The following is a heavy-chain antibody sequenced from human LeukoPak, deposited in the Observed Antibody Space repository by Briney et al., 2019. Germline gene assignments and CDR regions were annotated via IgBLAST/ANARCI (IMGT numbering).Heavy chain of an antibody. D-gene: IGHD3-22*01. CDR1: GFTFSNYW. Sequence: GGSLRLSCAASGFTFSNYWMHWVRQAPGKGLVWISRIKSDGSRTDYADSVKGRFTISRDNAKNTLYLQMNSLRAEDTAVYYCARRNYYDSREPRYPNDAFDIWGQGTMVTVSS. V-gene: IGHV3-74*01. J-gene: IGHJ3*02. CDR2: IKSDGSRT. CDR3: ARRNYYDSREPRYPNDAFDI.